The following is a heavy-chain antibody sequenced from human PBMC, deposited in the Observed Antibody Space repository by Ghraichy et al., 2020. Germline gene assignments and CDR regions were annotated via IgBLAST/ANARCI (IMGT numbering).Heavy chain of an antibody. CDR3: ARDGRPSSWLDFDY. CDR1: GFTFSSYW. J-gene: IGHJ4*02. Sequence: GGSLRLSCAASGFTFSSYWMSWVRQAPGKGLEWVANIKQDGSEKYYVDSVRGRFTISRDNAKNSLSLQMNSLRADDTAVYYCARDGRPSSWLDFDYWGQGTLVTVPS. CDR2: IKQDGSEK. V-gene: IGHV3-7*01. D-gene: IGHD6-13*01.